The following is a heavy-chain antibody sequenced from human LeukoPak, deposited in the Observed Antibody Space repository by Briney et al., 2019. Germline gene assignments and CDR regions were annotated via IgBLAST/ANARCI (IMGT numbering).Heavy chain of an antibody. Sequence: GGSLRLSCAASGFTFSSYEMNWVRQAPGKGLEWVSYISSSGSTIYYADSVKGRFTISRDNSKNTLSLQLDSLRVDDTAVFYCARGATSATRHFDLWGRGTLVTVSS. CDR3: ARGATSATRHFDL. CDR2: ISSSGSTI. D-gene: IGHD1-26*01. J-gene: IGHJ2*01. CDR1: GFTFSSYE. V-gene: IGHV3-48*03.